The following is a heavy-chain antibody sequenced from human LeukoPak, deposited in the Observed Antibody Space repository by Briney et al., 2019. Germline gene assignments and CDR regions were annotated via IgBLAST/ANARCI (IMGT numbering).Heavy chain of an antibody. CDR3: ARQPHGAFDI. J-gene: IGHJ3*02. Sequence: SETLSLTCTVSGGSISSYYWSWIRQPPGKGLEWIGYIYYSGSTNYNPSLKSRVTISVDTSKNQFSLKLSSVTAADTAVYYCARQPHGAFDIWGQGTMDTVSS. CDR1: GGSISSYY. V-gene: IGHV4-59*08. D-gene: IGHD1-14*01. CDR2: IYYSGST.